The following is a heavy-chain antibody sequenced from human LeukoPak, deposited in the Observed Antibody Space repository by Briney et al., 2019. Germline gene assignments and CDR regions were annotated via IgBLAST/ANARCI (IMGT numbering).Heavy chain of an antibody. CDR1: GGSISSGSYY. CDR2: IYTSGST. D-gene: IGHD2-21*01. Sequence: SQTLSLTCTVSGGSISSGSYYWSWIRQPAGKGLEWIGRIYTSGSTNYNPSLKSRVTISVDTSKNQFSLKLSSVTAADTAAYYCARAIAYCGGDCWAFSYWGQGTLVTVSS. CDR3: ARAIAYCGGDCWAFSY. V-gene: IGHV4-61*02. J-gene: IGHJ4*02.